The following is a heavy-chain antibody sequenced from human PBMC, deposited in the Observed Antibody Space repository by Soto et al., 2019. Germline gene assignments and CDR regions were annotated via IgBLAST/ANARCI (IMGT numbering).Heavy chain of an antibody. CDR2: ISSDGSDT. V-gene: IGHV3-74*03. J-gene: IGHJ4*02. Sequence: EVQLVESGGGLVQPGGSLRLSCAASGFTFSTLWMHWVRQVPGKGLVWVSRISSDGSDTTYADSVKGRFTISRDNAKNTLYLQLNSVRVEDTAVYYCARPAIVYNPLGTFVGWVEGTLVTVSS. D-gene: IGHD1-7*01. CDR3: ARPAIVYNPLGTFVG. CDR1: GFTFSTLW.